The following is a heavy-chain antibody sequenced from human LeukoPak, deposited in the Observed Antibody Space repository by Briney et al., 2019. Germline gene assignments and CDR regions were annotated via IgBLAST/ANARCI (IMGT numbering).Heavy chain of an antibody. J-gene: IGHJ3*02. Sequence: GGSLRLSCAASGFILSGSAMHWVRQAPGKGLEWVSEIYSDGRTYYGASVKGRFSISRDNSKNTVYLQMNSLRVEDTAVYYCARELREHGVFDIWGQGTMVTVSS. V-gene: IGHV3-53*01. D-gene: IGHD1-26*01. CDR1: GFILSGSA. CDR2: IYSDGRT. CDR3: ARELREHGVFDI.